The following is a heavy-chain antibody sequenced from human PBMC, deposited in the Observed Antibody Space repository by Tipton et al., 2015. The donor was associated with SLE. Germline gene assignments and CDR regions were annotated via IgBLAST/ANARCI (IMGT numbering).Heavy chain of an antibody. J-gene: IGHJ5*02. D-gene: IGHD3-3*02. Sequence: TLSLTCSVSSYSIYNGFYWGWIRQSPGKGLEWIGSIYHSGITNYNPSLQSRVTISVDRSKNQFSLKLTSVTAADTAVYYCARGPPFMEWERNWFDPWGQGTQVTVSS. CDR2: IYHSGIT. CDR1: SYSIYNGFY. CDR3: ARGPPFMEWERNWFDP. V-gene: IGHV4-38-2*02.